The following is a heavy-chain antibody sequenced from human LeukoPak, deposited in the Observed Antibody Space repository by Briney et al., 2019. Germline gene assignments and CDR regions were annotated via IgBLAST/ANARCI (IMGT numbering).Heavy chain of an antibody. CDR3: ARGGGAAMQFDP. J-gene: IGHJ5*02. Sequence: ASVKVSCKASGGTFSSYAISWVRQAPGQGLEWMGGIIPIFGTANYAQKFQGRVTITADESTSTAYMELSSLRSEDTAVYYCARGGGAAMQFDPWGQGTLVTVSS. CDR2: IIPIFGTA. V-gene: IGHV1-69*13. CDR1: GGTFSSYA. D-gene: IGHD2-2*01.